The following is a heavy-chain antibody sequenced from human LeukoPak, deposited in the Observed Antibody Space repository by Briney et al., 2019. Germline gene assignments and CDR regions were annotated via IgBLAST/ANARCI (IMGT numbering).Heavy chain of an antibody. CDR1: GGSISSGDYY. V-gene: IGHV4-30-4*08. J-gene: IGHJ4*02. CDR3: ALTEVVAATPYY. CDR2: IYYSGST. Sequence: SQTLSLTCTVSGGSISSGDYYWSWIRQPPGKGLEWIGYIYYSGSTYYNPSLKSRITISVDTSKNQFSLKLSSVTAADTAVYYCALTEVVAATPYYWGQGTLVTVSS. D-gene: IGHD2-15*01.